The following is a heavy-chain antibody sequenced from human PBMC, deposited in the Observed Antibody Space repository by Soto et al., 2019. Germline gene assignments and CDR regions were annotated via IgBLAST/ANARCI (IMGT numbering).Heavy chain of an antibody. J-gene: IGHJ6*04. CDR3: AKDYSRVLLWFGDALVV. Sequence: GGSLRLSCAASGFTFSSYAMSWVRQAPGKGLEWVSAISGSGGSTYYADSVKGRFTISRDNSKNTLYLQMNSLRAEDTAVYYFAKDYSRVLLWFGDALVVWGKGAPVTVSS. CDR2: ISGSGGST. CDR1: GFTFSSYA. V-gene: IGHV3-23*01. D-gene: IGHD3-10*01.